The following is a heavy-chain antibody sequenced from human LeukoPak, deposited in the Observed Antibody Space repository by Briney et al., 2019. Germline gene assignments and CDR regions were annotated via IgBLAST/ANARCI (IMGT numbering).Heavy chain of an antibody. Sequence: PGGSLRLSCAASGFTFSGYGLNWVRQAPGKGLEWISSISSSTRYIFYADSVKGRFTISRDNSKNTLYLQMNSLRAEDTAVYYCAKDKGGIAVAEGHDAFDIWGQGTMVTVSS. CDR3: AKDKGGIAVAEGHDAFDI. D-gene: IGHD6-19*01. V-gene: IGHV3-21*04. CDR2: ISSSTRYI. J-gene: IGHJ3*02. CDR1: GFTFSGYG.